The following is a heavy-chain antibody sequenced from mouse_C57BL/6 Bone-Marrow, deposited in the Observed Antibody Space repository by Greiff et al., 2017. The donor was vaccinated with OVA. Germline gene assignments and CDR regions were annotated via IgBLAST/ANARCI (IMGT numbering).Heavy chain of an antibody. Sequence: EVMLVESGGGLVKPGGSLKLSCAASGFTFSDYGMHWVRQAPEKGLEWVAYISSGSSTIYYADTVKGRFTISRDNAKNNLFLQMTSLRSEDTAMYYCARGDTTGLYYFDYWGQGTTLTVSS. J-gene: IGHJ2*01. D-gene: IGHD1-1*01. CDR1: GFTFSDYG. CDR2: ISSGSSTI. V-gene: IGHV5-17*01. CDR3: ARGDTTGLYYFDY.